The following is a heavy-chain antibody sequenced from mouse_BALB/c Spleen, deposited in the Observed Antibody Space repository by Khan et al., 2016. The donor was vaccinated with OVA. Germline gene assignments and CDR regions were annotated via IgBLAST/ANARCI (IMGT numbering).Heavy chain of an antibody. Sequence: QVQLQQSGAELAKPGASVKMSCKACGYTLTNYWMHWVKKTPGQGLEWIGYINPSTGYTEYSQKFKDKATLTADKFSNTAYMQLTSLTPEDSAVYHCARSPDSYVRGDFWGQGTSVIVSS. CDR2: INPSTGYT. J-gene: IGHJ4*01. CDR3: ARSPDSYVRGDF. CDR1: GYTLTNYW. V-gene: IGHV1-7*01. D-gene: IGHD2-12*01.